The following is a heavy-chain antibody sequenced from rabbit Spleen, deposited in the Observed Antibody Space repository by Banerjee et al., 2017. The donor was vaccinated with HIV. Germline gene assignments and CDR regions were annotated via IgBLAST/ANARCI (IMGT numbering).Heavy chain of an antibody. CDR1: GFFFTNHY. CDR3: ARDFDF. V-gene: IGHV1S40*01. CDR2: INIASGSA. J-gene: IGHJ4*01. Sequence: QSFEESGGELVKPGASLTTNLTAFGFFFTNHYICWVRQAPGKGLEWIGCINIASGSAYYATWVISRFTISKASSTTVTLQMTSLTAADTATYFCARDFDFWGQGTLVTVS.